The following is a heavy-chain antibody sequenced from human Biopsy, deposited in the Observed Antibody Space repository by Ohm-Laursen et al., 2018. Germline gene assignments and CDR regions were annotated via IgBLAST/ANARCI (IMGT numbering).Heavy chain of an antibody. CDR1: GFTFSSYA. CDR2: IAERSTYI. Sequence: SLRLSCAASGFTFSSYAMEWVRQAPGKGLEWVSSIAERSTYISYADSVKGRFTISRDNAQNSLYPQMNNLRVEDTAVYYCARERGRKSIAATDYWGQGVLVTVSS. D-gene: IGHD6-6*01. V-gene: IGHV3-21*06. J-gene: IGHJ4*02. CDR3: ARERGRKSIAATDY.